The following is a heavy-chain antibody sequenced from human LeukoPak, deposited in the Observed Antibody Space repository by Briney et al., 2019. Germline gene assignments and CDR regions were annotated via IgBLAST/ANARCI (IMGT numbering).Heavy chain of an antibody. J-gene: IGHJ4*02. CDR1: GGSISSSSYY. V-gene: IGHV4-39*01. CDR2: IYYSGST. CDR3: ARRYGGSYYSMKGFDY. Sequence: SETLSLTCTVSGGSISSSSYYWGWIRQPPGKGLEWIGSIYYSGSTYYNPSLKSRVTISVDTSKNQFSLKLSSVTAADTAVYYCARRYGGSYYSMKGFDYWGQGTLVAVSS. D-gene: IGHD1-26*01.